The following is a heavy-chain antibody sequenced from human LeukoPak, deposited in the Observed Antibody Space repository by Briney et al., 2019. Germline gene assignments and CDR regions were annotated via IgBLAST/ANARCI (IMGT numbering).Heavy chain of an antibody. CDR1: GGSINNYY. Sequence: PSETLSLTCTVSGGSINNYYWSRIRQPPGKGLELIGHIYYSGSTKYNASLESRVTMSVDTSRNQFSLKLSSVTAADTAVYYCARVLRFVQYYYMDVWGKGTTVTVSS. J-gene: IGHJ6*03. D-gene: IGHD3-16*01. CDR2: IYYSGST. V-gene: IGHV4-59*12. CDR3: ARVLRFVQYYYMDV.